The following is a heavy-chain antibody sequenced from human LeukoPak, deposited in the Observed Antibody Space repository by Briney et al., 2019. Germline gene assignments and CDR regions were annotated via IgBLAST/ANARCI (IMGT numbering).Heavy chain of an antibody. Sequence: SQTLSLTCTVSGGSISSYYWSWIRQPPGKGLEWIGDIYYSGSTNYNPSLKSRVTISVDTSKNQFSLKLSSVTAADTAVYYCARGLGYYDSSGLRDAFDIWGQGTIVTVSS. CDR2: IYYSGST. J-gene: IGHJ3*02. V-gene: IGHV4-59*12. D-gene: IGHD3-22*01. CDR1: GGSISSYY. CDR3: ARGLGYYDSSGLRDAFDI.